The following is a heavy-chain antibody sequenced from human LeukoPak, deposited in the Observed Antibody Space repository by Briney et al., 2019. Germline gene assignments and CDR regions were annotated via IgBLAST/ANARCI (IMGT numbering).Heavy chain of an antibody. CDR1: GFTFSSYS. V-gene: IGHV3-21*01. CDR2: ISSSSSYI. CDR3: ARIVIRGSGPTDY. D-gene: IGHD3-16*02. J-gene: IGHJ4*02. Sequence: KPGGSLRLSCAASGFTFSSYSMNWVRQAPGKGLEWVSSISSSSSYIYYADSVKGRFTISRDNAKNSLYLQMNGLRAEDTAVYYCARIVIRGSGPTDYWGQGTLVTVSS.